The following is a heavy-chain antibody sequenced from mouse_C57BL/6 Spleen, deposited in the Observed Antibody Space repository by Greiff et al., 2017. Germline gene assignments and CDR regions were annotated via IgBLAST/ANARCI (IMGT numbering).Heavy chain of an antibody. D-gene: IGHD1-1*02. CDR2: ISSGGSYT. CDR1: GFTFSSYG. CDR3: ARGGGEGHYFAMDG. V-gene: IGHV5-6*01. Sequence: EVQLVESGGDLVKPGGSLKLSCAASGFTFSSYGMSWVRQTPEKRLEWVATISSGGSYTYYPDSVKGRFTISRDNAKNTLYLQMSSLKSEDTAMYYCARGGGEGHYFAMDGWGKGTSVTVAS. J-gene: IGHJ4*01.